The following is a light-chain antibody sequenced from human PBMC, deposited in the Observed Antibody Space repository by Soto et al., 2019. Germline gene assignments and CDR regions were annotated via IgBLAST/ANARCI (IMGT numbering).Light chain of an antibody. J-gene: IGLJ1*01. CDR3: TSYAGSNNFG. Sequence: QSALTQPPSAAGSPVQAVTISCTGTICEVGDYNYVSWYQQHPGKAPKLMIYKVSKRPTGVPDRISGSKSGNTASLTVSGLQDANEADYYFTSYAGSNNFGFVTGTKLTV. V-gene: IGLV2-8*01. CDR2: KVS. CDR1: ICEVGDYNY.